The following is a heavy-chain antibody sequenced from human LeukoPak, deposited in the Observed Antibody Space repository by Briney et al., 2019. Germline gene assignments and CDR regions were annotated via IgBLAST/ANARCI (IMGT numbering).Heavy chain of an antibody. D-gene: IGHD1-1*01. CDR2: TYYRSKWYN. V-gene: IGHV6-1*01. J-gene: IGHJ5*01. Sequence: SQTLSLTFAISGDSVSSDSAAWNWIRQSPSRGLEWLGRTYYRSKWYNDYSAFVKSRIIINPDTSKNQFSQQLNSVTPEDTAVYYCARAVAGTEGWFNSWGQGTLVTVSS. CDR1: GDSVSSDSAA. CDR3: ARAVAGTEGWFNS.